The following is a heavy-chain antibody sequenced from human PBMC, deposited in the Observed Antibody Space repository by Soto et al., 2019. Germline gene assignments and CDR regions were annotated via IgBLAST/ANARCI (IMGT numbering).Heavy chain of an antibody. J-gene: IGHJ5*02. CDR3: ARTTKDIAAAGWFFWFDP. CDR1: GGSISSYY. CDR2: IYYSGST. Sequence: QVQLQESGPGLVKPSETLSLTCTVSGGSISSYYWSWIRQPPGKGLEWIGYIYYSGSTNYNPSLKSRVTISVDTSKNQFSLKLSSVTAADTAVYYCARTTKDIAAAGWFFWFDPWGQGTLVTVSS. D-gene: IGHD6-13*01. V-gene: IGHV4-59*01.